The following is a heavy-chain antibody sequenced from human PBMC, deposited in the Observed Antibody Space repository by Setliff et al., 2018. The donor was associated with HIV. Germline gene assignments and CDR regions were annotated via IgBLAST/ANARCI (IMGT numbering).Heavy chain of an antibody. V-gene: IGHV3-48*01. CDR1: GFVFTDHS. D-gene: IGHD1-26*01. CDR2: ISATGTTV. Sequence: GESLKISCAASGFVFTDHSFHWVRQAPGEGLEWLSYISATGTTVSYADSVRGRFIISRDSVRNELYLQMKRLRVEDTALYYCVRDQLRVPERWDFDFWGQGTLVTVSS. CDR3: VRDQLRVPERWDFDF. J-gene: IGHJ4*02.